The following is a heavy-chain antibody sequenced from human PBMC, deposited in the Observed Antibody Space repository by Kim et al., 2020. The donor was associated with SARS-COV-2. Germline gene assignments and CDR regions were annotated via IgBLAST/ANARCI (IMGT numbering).Heavy chain of an antibody. V-gene: IGHV3-7*01. CDR2: IKGDGGMK. J-gene: IGHJ4*02. Sequence: GGSLRLSCVTSGFTFSSFWMSWVRQAPGKGLEWVANIKGDGGMKYYVDSVTGRFTISRDNAKNSLYLEMNSLRVEDTAGYYCLKDYRGDWGQGTLFTVSS. D-gene: IGHD3-10*01. CDR1: GFTFSSFW. CDR3: LKDYRGD.